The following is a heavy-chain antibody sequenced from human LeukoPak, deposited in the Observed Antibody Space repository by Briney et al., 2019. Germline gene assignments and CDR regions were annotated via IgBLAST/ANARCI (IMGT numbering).Heavy chain of an antibody. CDR2: IYSAGDT. J-gene: IGHJ4*02. D-gene: IGHD3-22*01. Sequence: SETLSLTCTVSGGSISSNYWSWIRQPAGKGLEWIGRIYSAGDTKYNPSLKSRVTMSVDTSKNQFSLRLNSVTAADTAMYYCAKQEDYYDGSGYFDFWGQGTLVTVSS. CDR1: GGSISSNY. V-gene: IGHV4-4*07. CDR3: AKQEDYYDGSGYFDF.